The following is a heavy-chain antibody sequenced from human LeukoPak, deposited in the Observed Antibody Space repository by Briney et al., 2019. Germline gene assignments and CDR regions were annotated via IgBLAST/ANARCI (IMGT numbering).Heavy chain of an antibody. J-gene: IGHJ5*02. CDR3: ARHGVAAAGTWNWFDP. V-gene: IGHV4-59*08. CDR1: GASISNFY. D-gene: IGHD6-13*01. CDR2: MLYSGST. Sequence: PSETLSLTCTVSGASISNFYWSWIRQAPGQGLEWIGYMLYSGSTNQKPSLRSRVTISVDTSKNHFSLKLSSVTAADTAVYYCARHGVAAAGTWNWFDPWGQGTLVTVSS.